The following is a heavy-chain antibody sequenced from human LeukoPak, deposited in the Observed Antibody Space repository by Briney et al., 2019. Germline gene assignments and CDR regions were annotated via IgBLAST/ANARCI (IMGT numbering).Heavy chain of an antibody. V-gene: IGHV4-39*01. J-gene: IGHJ5*02. CDR1: GGSISSSSYY. CDR2: IYYSGST. Sequence: SETLSLTCTVSGGSISSSSYYWGWIRQPPGKGLEWIGSIYYSGSTYYNPSLKSRVTISVDTSKNQFSLKLSSVTAADTAVYYCARHLGAVAGTGNWFDPWGQGTLVTVSS. CDR3: ARHLGAVAGTGNWFDP. D-gene: IGHD6-19*01.